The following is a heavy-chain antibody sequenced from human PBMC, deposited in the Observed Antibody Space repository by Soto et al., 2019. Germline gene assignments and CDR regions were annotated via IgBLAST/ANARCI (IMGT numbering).Heavy chain of an antibody. CDR3: ARDSHGCDY. CDR2: INAGNGNT. J-gene: IGHJ4*02. Sequence: ASMKVSCKASGYTFTNYAMHWVRQAPGQRLEWMGWINAGNGNTKYSQKFQDRVTITRDTSASTAYMELSSLTSEDTAVYYCARDSHGCDYCGQGTLVTVSS. D-gene: IGHD6-19*01. CDR1: GYTFTNYA. V-gene: IGHV1-3*01.